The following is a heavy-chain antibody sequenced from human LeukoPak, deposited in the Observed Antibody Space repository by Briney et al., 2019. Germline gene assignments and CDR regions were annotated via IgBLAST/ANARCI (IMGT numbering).Heavy chain of an antibody. CDR3: ARKAYDSRPEAPTDY. Sequence: GGSLILSCAALGFSFNSYWMEWVRQAPGMGLESGANIRQDGSEKLYVDSVKGRFTISRDNARNSLYLQMNSLRVEDTAVYFCARKAYDSRPEAPTDYWGPGTLVTVSS. CDR2: IRQDGSEK. V-gene: IGHV3-7*01. J-gene: IGHJ4*02. CDR1: GFSFNSYW. D-gene: IGHD3-22*01.